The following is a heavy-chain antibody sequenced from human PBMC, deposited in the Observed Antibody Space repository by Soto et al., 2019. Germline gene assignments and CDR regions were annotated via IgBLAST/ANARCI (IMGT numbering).Heavy chain of an antibody. CDR2: ISGGGDNT. CDR1: RFTFSSYA. CDR3: AKGPWELGSNWFDP. V-gene: IGHV3-23*01. Sequence: PGGSLRLSCAASRFTFSSYAMGWVRQAPGKGLEWVSSISGGGDNTCYADSVKGRFTISRDNSKNTLYLQMNSLRADDTAVYYCAKGPWELGSNWFDPWGQGTRVTVSS. D-gene: IGHD3-10*01. J-gene: IGHJ5*02.